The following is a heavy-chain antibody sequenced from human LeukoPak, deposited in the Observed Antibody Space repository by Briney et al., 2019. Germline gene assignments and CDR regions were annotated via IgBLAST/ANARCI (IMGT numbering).Heavy chain of an antibody. Sequence: ASVKVSCKASGYTFTSYYMHWVRQAPGQGLEWMGIINPSGGSTSYAQKFQGRVAMTRDMSTSTVYMELSSLRSEDTAVYYCARDRGQILGGIDNWGQGTLVIVSS. CDR3: ARDRGQILGGIDN. CDR1: GYTFTSYY. J-gene: IGHJ4*02. D-gene: IGHD2-15*01. V-gene: IGHV1-46*01. CDR2: INPSGGST.